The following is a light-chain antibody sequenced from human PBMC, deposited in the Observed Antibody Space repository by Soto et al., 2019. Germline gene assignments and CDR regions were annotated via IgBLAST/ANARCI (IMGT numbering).Light chain of an antibody. J-gene: IGKJ1*01. V-gene: IGKV3-11*01. CDR3: HQRQSWPRT. CDR1: QAVNTR. CDR2: LTS. Sequence: EIVLTQSPATLSSFPGDRVTLSCRASQAVNTRLAWYQHKPGQAPRLLIYLTSNRAAGIPARFSGSGSETDFTLTISDVEPEDFAVYYCHQRQSWPRTFGQGTKVHIK.